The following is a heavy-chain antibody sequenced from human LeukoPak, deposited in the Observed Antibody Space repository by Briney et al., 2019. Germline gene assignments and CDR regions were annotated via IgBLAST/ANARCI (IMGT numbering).Heavy chain of an antibody. CDR3: AMTVTGYYYGMDV. CDR2: IYYSGST. Sequence: LRLSCAASGFTFSSYAMSWVRQPPGKGLEWIGYIYYSGSTYYNPSLKSRVTISVDTSKNQFSLKLSSVTAADTAVYYCAMTVTGYYYGMDVWGQGTTVTVSS. J-gene: IGHJ6*02. CDR1: GFTFSSYA. V-gene: IGHV4-30-4*08. D-gene: IGHD4-4*01.